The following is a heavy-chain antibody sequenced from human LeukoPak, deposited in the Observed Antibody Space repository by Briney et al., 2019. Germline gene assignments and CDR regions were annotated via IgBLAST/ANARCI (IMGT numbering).Heavy chain of an antibody. CDR2: FSGSSGNT. CDR3: AKRGKYFFDH. J-gene: IGHJ4*02. V-gene: IGHV3-23*01. CDR1: GFSFRSSV. D-gene: IGHD3-16*01. Sequence: GGSLRLSCAASGFSFRSSVMSWVRQAPGKGLEWVSTFSGSSGNTYYADSVKGRFTIPSDNSKNTLYLQMNSLRDEDTAVYYCAKRGKYFFDHWGQGILVTVSS.